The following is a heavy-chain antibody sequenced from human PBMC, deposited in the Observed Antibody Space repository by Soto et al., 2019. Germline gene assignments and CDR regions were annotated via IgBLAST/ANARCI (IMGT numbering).Heavy chain of an antibody. CDR3: ARDGMGTIVGGMDV. V-gene: IGHV5-51*01. CDR1: GFSFTHYW. D-gene: IGHD3-10*01. Sequence: GESLKISCQGSGFSFTHYWIGWVRQVPGKGLEWMGVIYPSDSATRYNPSFQGQVAMSADPSISTAYLQWSSLKASDTGVYYCARDGMGTIVGGMDVWGQGTTVTVSS. CDR2: IYPSDSAT. J-gene: IGHJ6*02.